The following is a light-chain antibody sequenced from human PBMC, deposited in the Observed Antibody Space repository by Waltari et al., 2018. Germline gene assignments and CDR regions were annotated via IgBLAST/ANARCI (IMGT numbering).Light chain of an antibody. CDR3: QQYETYPFT. V-gene: IGKV1-5*03. CDR2: KTS. CDR1: QRFDGW. Sequence: DIQMTQSPSTLSASVGDRVTITCRASQRFDGWLAWFQQRPGIAPKLLIYKTSTLESGVPSRFSGSGSGTEYTLIISGLQPDDFATYYCQQYETYPFTFGGGTKVEI. J-gene: IGKJ4*01.